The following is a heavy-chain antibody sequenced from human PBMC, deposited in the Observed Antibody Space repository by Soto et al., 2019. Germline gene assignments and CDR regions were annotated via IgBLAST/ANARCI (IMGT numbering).Heavy chain of an antibody. CDR2: VIPIFGTA. CDR3: ARVATTENPDFDY. V-gene: IGHV1-69*13. J-gene: IGHJ4*02. D-gene: IGHD1-26*01. CDR1: GGTFSSYA. Sequence: SVKVSCKASGGTFSSYAISWVRQAPGQGLEWMGGVIPIFGTANYAQKFQGRVTITADESTSTAYMELSSLRSEDTAVYYCARVATTENPDFDYWGQGTLVTVSS.